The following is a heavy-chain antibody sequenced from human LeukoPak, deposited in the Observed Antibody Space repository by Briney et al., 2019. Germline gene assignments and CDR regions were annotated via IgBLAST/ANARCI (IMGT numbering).Heavy chain of an antibody. CDR1: GGSFSGYY. D-gene: IGHD3-22*01. J-gene: IGHJ5*02. V-gene: IGHV4-34*01. CDR3: ARFYYDSSGYYSNNWFDP. Sequence: SETLSLTCAVYGGSFSGYYWSWIRQPPGKGLEWIGEINRSGSTNYNPSLKSRVTISVDTSKNQFSLKLSSVTAADTAVYYCARFYYDSSGYYSNNWFDPWGQGTLVTVSS. CDR2: INRSGST.